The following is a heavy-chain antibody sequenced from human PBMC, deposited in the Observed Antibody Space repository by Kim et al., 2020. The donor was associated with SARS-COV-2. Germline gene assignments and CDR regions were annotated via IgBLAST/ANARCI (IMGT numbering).Heavy chain of an antibody. Sequence: SSRSYEYSVKGRLTISRENAKNTLYLQMNRLRAEDTAVYYCARPPGIAVTWGQGTLVTVSS. V-gene: IGHV3-74*01. J-gene: IGHJ5*02. CDR2: SSR. D-gene: IGHD6-19*01. CDR3: ARPPGIAVT.